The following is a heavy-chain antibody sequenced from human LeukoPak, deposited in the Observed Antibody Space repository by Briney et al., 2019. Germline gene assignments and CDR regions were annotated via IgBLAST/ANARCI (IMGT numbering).Heavy chain of an antibody. Sequence: GGSLRLSCAASRFTFSSYAMGWVRQAPGKGLEWVANIKQDGSEKYYVDSVKGRFTISRDNAKNSLYLQMNSLRAEDTAVYYCARDFYYGSGSYYQDWGQGTLVTVSS. CDR2: IKQDGSEK. V-gene: IGHV3-7*01. J-gene: IGHJ4*02. CDR1: RFTFSSYA. D-gene: IGHD3-10*01. CDR3: ARDFYYGSGSYYQD.